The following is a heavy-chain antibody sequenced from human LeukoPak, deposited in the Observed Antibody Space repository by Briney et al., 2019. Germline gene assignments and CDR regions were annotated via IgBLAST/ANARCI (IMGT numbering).Heavy chain of an antibody. CDR3: SRPPYDLRVFDS. CDR2: IYYSAST. Sequence: PSETLSLTCTVSGASISSGEYHWTWVRQPPGKGLEWIVYIYYSASTYYNPSLKSRVTISLDTSKNQFSLTLTSVTAADTAVYYCSRPPYDLRVFDSWGQGTQVTVSS. V-gene: IGHV4-30-4*01. J-gene: IGHJ5*01. D-gene: IGHD3-22*01. CDR1: GASISSGEYH.